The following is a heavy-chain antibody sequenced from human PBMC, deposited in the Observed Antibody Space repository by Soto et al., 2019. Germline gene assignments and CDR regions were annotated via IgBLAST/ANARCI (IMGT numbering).Heavy chain of an antibody. CDR3: TSDYWMAY. CDR1: GFTFSSYG. Sequence: EVQLLESGGGLVQPGGSVRLSCAASGFTFSSYGMHWVRQAPGKGLMWVSRINNDGSTTRYADSVKGRFTISRDNAKNTLEQQVRNLCVETKAVYYCTSDYWMAYWGQGTTVTVSS. V-gene: IGHV3-74*01. J-gene: IGHJ4*01. CDR2: INNDGSTT. D-gene: IGHD1-1*01.